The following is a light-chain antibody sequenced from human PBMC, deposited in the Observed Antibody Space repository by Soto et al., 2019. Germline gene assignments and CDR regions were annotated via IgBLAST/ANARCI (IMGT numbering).Light chain of an antibody. CDR2: AAS. Sequence: DIQMTQSPSSVSESVGDRVTITCRASQGISIWLAWYQQKPGKAPKLLIYAASSLESGVPSRFSGRGSGTDFTLTISSLQSEDFATYYCQQANSFPPTFGQGTKVEIK. V-gene: IGKV1-12*01. J-gene: IGKJ1*01. CDR3: QQANSFPPT. CDR1: QGISIW.